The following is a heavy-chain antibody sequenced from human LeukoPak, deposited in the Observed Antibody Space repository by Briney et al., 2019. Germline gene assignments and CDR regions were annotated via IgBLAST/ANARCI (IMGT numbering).Heavy chain of an antibody. CDR3: ARDIEAAGLFLDY. V-gene: IGHV3-7*01. Sequence: PGGSLRLSCAASGFTFSSYWMSWVRQAPGKGLEWVANMKYDGSGKYYVDSVKGRFTISRDNAKNSLYLQMNSLRAEDTAVYYCARDIEAAGLFLDYWGRGTLVTVSS. CDR1: GFTFSSYW. D-gene: IGHD6-13*01. CDR2: MKYDGSGK. J-gene: IGHJ4*02.